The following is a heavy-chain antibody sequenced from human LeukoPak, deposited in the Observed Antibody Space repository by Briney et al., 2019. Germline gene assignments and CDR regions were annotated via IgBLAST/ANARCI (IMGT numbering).Heavy chain of an antibody. CDR1: GGSISSSSYY. V-gene: IGHV4-39*07. Sequence: SETLSLTCTVSGGSISSSSYYWGWIRQPPGKGLEWIGSISYRGSTYYNPSLKSRVTISVDTSKNQFSLKLSSVAAADTAVYYCAREDSYDFWSGHSKGWFDPWGQGTLVTVSS. CDR2: ISYRGST. D-gene: IGHD3-3*01. J-gene: IGHJ5*02. CDR3: AREDSYDFWSGHSKGWFDP.